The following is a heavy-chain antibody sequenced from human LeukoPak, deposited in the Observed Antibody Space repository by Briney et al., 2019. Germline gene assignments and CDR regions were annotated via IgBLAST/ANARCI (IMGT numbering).Heavy chain of an antibody. Sequence: GGTLRLSCAASGFTFSSYGMSWVRQAPGKGLEWVSAISGSGGNTFYADSVKGRFTISRDNSKNTLYLQMNSLRAEDTAVYYCAKDPRGFHYYDSSGYPLYYFDYWGQGTLVTVSS. D-gene: IGHD3-22*01. CDR1: GFTFSSYG. V-gene: IGHV3-23*01. CDR3: AKDPRGFHYYDSSGYPLYYFDY. CDR2: ISGSGGNT. J-gene: IGHJ4*02.